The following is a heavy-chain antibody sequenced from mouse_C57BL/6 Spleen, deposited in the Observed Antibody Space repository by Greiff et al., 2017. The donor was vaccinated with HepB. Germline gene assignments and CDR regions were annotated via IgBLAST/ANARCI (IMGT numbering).Heavy chain of an antibody. CDR3: TRWGGNYAY. Sequence: QVQLKQSGAELVRPGASVTLSCKASGYTFTDYEMHWVKQTPVHGLEWIGAIDPETGGTAYNQKFKGKAILTADKSSSTAYMELRSLTSEDSAVYYCTRWGGNYAYWGQGTTLTVSS. V-gene: IGHV1-15*01. CDR2: IDPETGGT. J-gene: IGHJ2*01. CDR1: GYTFTDYE. D-gene: IGHD2-1*01.